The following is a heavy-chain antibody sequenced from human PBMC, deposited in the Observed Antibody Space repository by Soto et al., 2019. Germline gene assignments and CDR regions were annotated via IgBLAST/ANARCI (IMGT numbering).Heavy chain of an antibody. CDR3: ARDDVLCDGGRCYGVPLDV. V-gene: IGHV3-66*01. J-gene: IGHJ6*04. Sequence: PGGSLRLSCAASGFTVSSKYMSWVRQAPGKGLEWVSLIQSGGPTYYADSVKGRFTISRDTSENTLHLQMDSLRAEDAAVYYCARDDVLCDGGRCYGVPLDVWGKAYTVTVSA. CDR2: IQSGGPT. D-gene: IGHD2-15*01. CDR1: GFTVSSKY.